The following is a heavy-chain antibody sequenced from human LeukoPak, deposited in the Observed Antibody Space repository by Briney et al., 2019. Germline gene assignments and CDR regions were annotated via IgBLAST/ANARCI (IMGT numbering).Heavy chain of an antibody. Sequence: GGSLRLSCAASGFTVSSNYMSWVRQAPGKGLEWVSVIYSGGSTYYADSVKGRFTISRDNSKNTLYLQMNSLRAEDTAVYYCARDRGIFGVVSEYYFDYWGQGTLVTVSS. CDR2: IYSGGST. D-gene: IGHD3-3*01. CDR1: GFTVSSNY. J-gene: IGHJ4*02. V-gene: IGHV3-53*01. CDR3: ARDRGIFGVVSEYYFDY.